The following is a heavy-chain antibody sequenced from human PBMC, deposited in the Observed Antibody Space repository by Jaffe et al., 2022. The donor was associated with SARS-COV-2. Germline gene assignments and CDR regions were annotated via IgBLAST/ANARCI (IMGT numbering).Heavy chain of an antibody. CDR2: IKLNSGDT. J-gene: IGHJ4*02. CDR3: ARDSAAAPGLSLDC. V-gene: IGHV1-2*07. Sequence: QVQLMQSGAEVKKPGASVKVSCKASGYTFTDYYMHWMRQAPGQGLEWMGWIKLNSGDTRYAHNFQGRVTMTRDTSMSTAYMELSRLTSDDTAMYYCARDSAAAPGLSLDCWGQGTLITVSS. D-gene: IGHD6-13*01. CDR1: GYTFTDYY.